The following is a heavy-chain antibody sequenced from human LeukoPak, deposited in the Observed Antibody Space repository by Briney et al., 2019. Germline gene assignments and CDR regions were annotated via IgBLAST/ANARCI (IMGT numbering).Heavy chain of an antibody. J-gene: IGHJ4*02. CDR1: GFTFSGYW. CDR2: ISGSGGSI. V-gene: IGHV3-23*01. D-gene: IGHD5-18*01. CDR3: AKDGYSYGSNYLDY. Sequence: GGSLGLSCAASGFTFSGYWMSWVRQAPGKGLEWVSGISGSGGSIYYADSVKGRFTISRDNSKNTLYLQMNSLRAEDTAVYYCAKDGYSYGSNYLDYWGQGTLVTVFS.